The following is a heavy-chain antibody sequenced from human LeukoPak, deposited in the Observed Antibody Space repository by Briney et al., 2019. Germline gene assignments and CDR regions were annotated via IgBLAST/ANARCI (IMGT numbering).Heavy chain of an antibody. V-gene: IGHV4-39*01. D-gene: IGHD3-22*01. CDR1: GGSISNTMYY. Sequence: SETLSLTCTVSGGSISNTMYYWGWIRQPPGKGLEWVASIYYSGYTYYNPSLKSRVTISVDTSKNRFSLKLSSVTAADTAVYYCARYYDSSGYYYASDPIYYFDYWGQGTLVTVSS. CDR2: IYYSGYT. J-gene: IGHJ4*02. CDR3: ARYYDSSGYYYASDPIYYFDY.